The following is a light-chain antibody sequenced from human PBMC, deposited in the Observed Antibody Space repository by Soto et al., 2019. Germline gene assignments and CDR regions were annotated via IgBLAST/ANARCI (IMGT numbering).Light chain of an antibody. CDR3: QSYDSSLSGSSYV. CDR2: GNS. Sequence: QSVLTQRPSVSGAPGQRVAISCTGSSSNIGSGYDVHWYQQLPGTAPKLLIYGNSNRPSGVPDRFSGSKSGTSASLAITGLQAEDEADYYCQSYDSSLSGSSYVFGTGTNVNV. V-gene: IGLV1-40*01. J-gene: IGLJ1*01. CDR1: SSNIGSGYD.